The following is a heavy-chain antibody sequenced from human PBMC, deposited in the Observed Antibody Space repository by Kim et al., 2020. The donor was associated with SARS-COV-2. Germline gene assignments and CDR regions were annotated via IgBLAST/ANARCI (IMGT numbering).Heavy chain of an antibody. V-gene: IGHV3-21*01. J-gene: IGHJ3*02. CDR3: ARDPGFSAVVVTSLGAFVI. CDR2: ISSSSSYI. Sequence: GGSLRLSCAASGFTFSSYSMNWVRQAPGKGLEWVSSISSSSSYIYYADSVKGRFTISRDNAKNSLYLQMNSLRAEDTAVYYCARDPGFSAVVVTSLGAFVICGQRTMVTVSS. D-gene: IGHD3-22*01. CDR1: GFTFSSYS.